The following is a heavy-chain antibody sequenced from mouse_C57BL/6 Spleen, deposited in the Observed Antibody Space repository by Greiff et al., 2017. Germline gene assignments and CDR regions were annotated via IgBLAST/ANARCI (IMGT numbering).Heavy chain of an antibody. V-gene: IGHV1-69*01. J-gene: IGHJ4*01. D-gene: IGHD2-4*01. CDR1: GYTFTSYW. Sequence: QVQLQQPGAELVMPGASVKLSCKASGYTFTSYWMHWVKQRPGQGLEWIGEIDPSDSYTNYNQKFKGKSTLTVDKSSSTAYMQLSSLTSEDSAVYYCARGRTYEYDDAMDYWGQGTSVTVSS. CDR3: ARGRTYEYDDAMDY. CDR2: IDPSDSYT.